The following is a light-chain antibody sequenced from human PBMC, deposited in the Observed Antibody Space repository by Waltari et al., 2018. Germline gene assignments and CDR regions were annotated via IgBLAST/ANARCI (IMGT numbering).Light chain of an antibody. CDR2: EAS. CDR3: QQRYNWIFT. CDR1: EDIGGS. J-gene: IGKJ3*01. Sequence: VLTQSPATLSLSPGERATLSCRASEDIGGSLAWYQQRPGQAPRLLIYEASNRATGIPARFSGSGSGTDVTLTISSLESEDFAVYYCQQRYNWIFTFGPGTQVDI. V-gene: IGKV3-11*01.